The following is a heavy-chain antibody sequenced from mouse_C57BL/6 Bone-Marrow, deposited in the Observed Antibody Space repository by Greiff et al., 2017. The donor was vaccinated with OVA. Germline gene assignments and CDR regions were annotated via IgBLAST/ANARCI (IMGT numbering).Heavy chain of an antibody. CDR2: ISYDGSN. Sequence: DVKLVESGPGLVKPSQSLSLTCSVTGYSITSGYYWNWIRQFPGNKLEWMGYISYDGSNNYNPSLKNRISITRDPSKNQFFLKLNSVTTEDTATYYCARNAYYSNYDYYAMDYWGQGTSVTVSS. CDR3: ARNAYYSNYDYYAMDY. D-gene: IGHD2-5*01. J-gene: IGHJ4*01. V-gene: IGHV3-6*01. CDR1: GYSITSGYY.